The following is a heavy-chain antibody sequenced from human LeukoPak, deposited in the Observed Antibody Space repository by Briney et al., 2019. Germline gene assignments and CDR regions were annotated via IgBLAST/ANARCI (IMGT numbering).Heavy chain of an antibody. CDR1: GGSLSNYY. J-gene: IGHJ5*02. V-gene: IGHV4-59*08. D-gene: IGHD4-17*01. CDR2: IYHRRHP. CDR3: AGDYGDLLTGIRFDT. Sequence: SYTLSLPCTVSGGSLSNYYWSWIRQPPGKGLDWIGYIYHRRHPTYNPSLNNRDTISVDTSTDQFPLDRTSVAAADTAVYCCAGDYGDLLTGIRFDTWGQGTLVTGSS.